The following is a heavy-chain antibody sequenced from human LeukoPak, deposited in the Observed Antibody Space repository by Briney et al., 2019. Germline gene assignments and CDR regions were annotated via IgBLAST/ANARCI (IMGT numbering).Heavy chain of an antibody. J-gene: IGHJ3*02. V-gene: IGHV3-23*01. Sequence: GESLRHPCVASGFTFSSFAVTWLRQALGKGREWVSSISGSGDNKYYADSVKGRFTISRDNSKNTLYLQMYSLRAEDTAVYYCAKHRGLHGGLNAFDIWGQGTMVTVSS. CDR3: AKHRGLHGGLNAFDI. D-gene: IGHD3-10*01. CDR2: ISGSGDNK. CDR1: GFTFSSFA.